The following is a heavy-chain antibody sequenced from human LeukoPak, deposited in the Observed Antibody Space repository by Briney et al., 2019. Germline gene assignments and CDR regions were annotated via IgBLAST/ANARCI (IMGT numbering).Heavy chain of an antibody. V-gene: IGHV5-51*01. CDR1: GYSFTSYW. CDR3: ARHPGGIQVHY. J-gene: IGHJ4*02. CDR2: IYPGDSDT. D-gene: IGHD3-16*01. Sequence: RGESLMISCKGSGYSFTSYWIGWGRHMPGKGLEWMGIIYPGDSDTRYIPSFQGQVTISADKAISTAYLQWSSRKASDTAMYYCARHPGGIQVHYWGEGSLVTVSS.